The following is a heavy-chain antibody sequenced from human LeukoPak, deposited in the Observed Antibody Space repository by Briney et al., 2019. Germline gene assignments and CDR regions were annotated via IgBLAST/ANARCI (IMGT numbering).Heavy chain of an antibody. Sequence: GASVKVSCKASGYTFTGYYMHWVRQAPGQGLEWMGRINPNSGGTNYAQKFQGRVTMTRDTSISTAYMELSMLRSDDTAVYYCASYYYDSSGYYYLNPKGAFDIWGQGTMVTVSS. CDR2: INPNSGGT. J-gene: IGHJ3*02. CDR3: ASYYYDSSGYYYLNPKGAFDI. V-gene: IGHV1-2*06. D-gene: IGHD3-22*01. CDR1: GYTFTGYY.